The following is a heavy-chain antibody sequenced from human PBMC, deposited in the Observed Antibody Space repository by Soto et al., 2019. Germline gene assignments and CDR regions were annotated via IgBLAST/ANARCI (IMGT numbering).Heavy chain of an antibody. D-gene: IGHD6-13*01. CDR3: AKDLAAAGTDYFDY. V-gene: IGHV3-30*02. CDR1: GFTFSGHA. J-gene: IGHJ4*02. CDR2: IWYDGSNK. Sequence: PGGSLRLSCTASGFTFSGHAMHWVRQPPGKGLEWVAQIWYDGSNKYYADSVKGRFTISRDNSKNTLYLQMNSLRAEDTAVYYCAKDLAAAGTDYFDYWGQGTLVTVSS.